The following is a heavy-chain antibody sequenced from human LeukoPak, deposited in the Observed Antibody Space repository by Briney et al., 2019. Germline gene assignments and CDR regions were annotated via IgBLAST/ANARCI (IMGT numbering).Heavy chain of an antibody. Sequence: GGSLRLSCAASGFTVSSNYMSWVRQAPGKGLEWVSVIYSGGSTYYADSVKGRFTISRDNSKNTLYLQMNSLRAEDTAVYYCARGEDYGDYYYYYYMDVWGKGTTVTISS. J-gene: IGHJ6*03. CDR3: ARGEDYGDYYYYYYMDV. CDR2: IYSGGST. D-gene: IGHD4-17*01. CDR1: GFTVSSNY. V-gene: IGHV3-66*01.